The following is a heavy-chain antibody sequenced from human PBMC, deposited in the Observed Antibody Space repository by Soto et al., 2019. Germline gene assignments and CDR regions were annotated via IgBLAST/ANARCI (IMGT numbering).Heavy chain of an antibody. Sequence: ASVKVSCKASGYTFTSYDINWVRQATGQGLEWMGWMNPNSGNTGYAQKFQGRVTMTRNTSISTAYMELSSLRSEDTAVYYCARVSFPDIAQKALWFDPWGQGTLVTVSS. D-gene: IGHD5-12*01. CDR3: ARVSFPDIAQKALWFDP. J-gene: IGHJ5*02. CDR1: GYTFTSYD. CDR2: MNPNSGNT. V-gene: IGHV1-8*01.